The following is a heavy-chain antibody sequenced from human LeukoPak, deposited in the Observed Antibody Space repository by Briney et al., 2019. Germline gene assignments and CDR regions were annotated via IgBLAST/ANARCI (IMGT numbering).Heavy chain of an antibody. Sequence: ASVKVSCKASGYTFTGYYIHWVRQAPGQGLEWMGQINPNTGGTNYAQKFQGRVTMTRDTSTSTAYMELSRLRSDGSAMYYCARVGDDYWGQGTLVTVSS. CDR2: INPNTGGT. J-gene: IGHJ4*02. D-gene: IGHD3-10*01. CDR3: ARVGDDY. CDR1: GYTFTGYY. V-gene: IGHV1-2*06.